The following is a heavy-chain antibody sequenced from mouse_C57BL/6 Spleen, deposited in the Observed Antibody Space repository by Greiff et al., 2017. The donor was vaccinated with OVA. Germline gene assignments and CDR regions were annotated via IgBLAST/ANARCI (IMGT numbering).Heavy chain of an antibody. V-gene: IGHV5-4*03. Sequence: EVKLVESGGGLVKPGGSLKLSCAASGFTFSSYAMSWVRQTPEKRLEWVATISDGGSYTYYPDNVKGRFTISRDNAKNNLYMQMSHLRSEDTAIYFCASYYGSRYYFDYWGQGTTLTVSS. D-gene: IGHD1-1*01. CDR3: ASYYGSRYYFDY. CDR1: GFTFSSYA. CDR2: ISDGGSYT. J-gene: IGHJ2*01.